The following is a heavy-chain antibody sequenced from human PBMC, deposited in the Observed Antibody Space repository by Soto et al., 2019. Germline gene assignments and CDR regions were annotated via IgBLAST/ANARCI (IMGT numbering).Heavy chain of an antibody. CDR3: VRTSLVVAAATREDS. Sequence: EVQLVESGGGLVQPGGSLRLSCAASGFTFSSYWMHWVRQAPGKGLVWVSRINSDGSSTSYADSVKGRFTISRDNAKNTLYLQMNRLRAEYTAVYYCVRTSLVVAAATREDSWGQGTLVTVSS. CDR1: GFTFSSYW. V-gene: IGHV3-74*01. D-gene: IGHD2-15*01. CDR2: INSDGSST. J-gene: IGHJ4*02.